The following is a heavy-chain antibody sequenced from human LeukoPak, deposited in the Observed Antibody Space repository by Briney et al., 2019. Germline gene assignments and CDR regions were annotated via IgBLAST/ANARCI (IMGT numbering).Heavy chain of an antibody. CDR3: ARSTSGGYDAVEI. CDR2: ISSSSSYI. J-gene: IGHJ3*02. Sequence: GGSLRLSCAASGFTFSSYSMNWVRQAPGKGLEWVSSISSSSSYIYYADSVKGRFTISRDNAKNSLYLQMNSLRAEDTAVYYCARSTSGGYDAVEIWVHGTMVIVSS. V-gene: IGHV3-21*01. CDR1: GFTFSSYS. D-gene: IGHD6-25*01.